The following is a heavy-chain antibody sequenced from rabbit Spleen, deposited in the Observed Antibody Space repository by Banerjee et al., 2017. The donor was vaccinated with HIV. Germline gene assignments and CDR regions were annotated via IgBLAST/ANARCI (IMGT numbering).Heavy chain of an antibody. CDR2: IEGGSSHFS. V-gene: IGHV1S40*01. Sequence: QSLEESGGDLVKPGASLTLTCTASGVSFSNNHYMCWVRQAPGKGLEWIACIEGGSSHFSYFASWAKGRFTISKTSSTTVTLHMTSLTAADTATYWCASGYSDIYFNLWGPGTLVTVS. CDR1: GVSFSNNHY. CDR3: ASGYSDIYFNL. J-gene: IGHJ4*01. D-gene: IGHD1-1*01.